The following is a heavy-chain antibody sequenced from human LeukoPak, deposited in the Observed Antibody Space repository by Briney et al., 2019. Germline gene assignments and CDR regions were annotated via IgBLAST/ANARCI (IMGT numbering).Heavy chain of an antibody. CDR3: TRHGGSYVDY. V-gene: IGHV3-73*01. Sequence: GGSLRLSCAASGFTFSSYAMSWVRQAPGKGLEWVGRIRSKANSYATAYAASVKGRFTISRDDSKNTAYLQMNSLKTEDTAVYYCTRHGGSYVDYWGQGTLVTVSS. CDR1: GFTFSSYA. J-gene: IGHJ4*02. CDR2: IRSKANSYAT. D-gene: IGHD1-26*01.